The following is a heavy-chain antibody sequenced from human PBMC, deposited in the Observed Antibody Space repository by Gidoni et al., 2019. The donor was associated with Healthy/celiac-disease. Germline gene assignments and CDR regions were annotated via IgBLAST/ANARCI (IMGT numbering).Heavy chain of an antibody. CDR1: GGSISSSSYY. CDR2: IYYSGST. D-gene: IGHD3-16*01. CDR3: ARHTWGSDSQFDY. V-gene: IGHV4-39*01. J-gene: IGHJ4*02. Sequence: QLQLQESGPGLVKPSETLSLTCTVSGGSISSSSYYWGWIRQPPGKGLEWIGSIYYSGSTYYNPSLKSRVTISVDTSKNQFSLKLSSVTAADTAVYYCARHTWGSDSQFDYWGQGTLVTVSS.